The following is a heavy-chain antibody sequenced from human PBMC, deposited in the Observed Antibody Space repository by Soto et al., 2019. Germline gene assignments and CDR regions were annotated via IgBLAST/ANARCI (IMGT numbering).Heavy chain of an antibody. CDR3: ARTAGSWQYYFDY. V-gene: IGHV1-69*01. CDR2: IIPISDTA. J-gene: IGHJ4*02. CDR1: GGTFSNYV. Sequence: QVQLVQSGAELKKPGSSVKVSCKASGGTFSNYVISWVRQAPGQGLEWMGGIIPISDTANYAQNFQGRVTITADESTRIAYMELTSLTSEDTALCYCARTAGSWQYYFDYWGQGTLVTVSS. D-gene: IGHD6-13*01.